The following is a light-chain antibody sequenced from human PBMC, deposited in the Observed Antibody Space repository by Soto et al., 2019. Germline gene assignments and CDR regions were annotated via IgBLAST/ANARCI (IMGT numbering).Light chain of an antibody. CDR1: SGHSTYA. J-gene: IGLJ3*02. CDR2: LDSDGSH. CDR3: QTWATGPDWV. V-gene: IGLV4-69*01. Sequence: QLVLTQSPSASASLGASVKLTCTLSSGHSTYAIAWHQQQPEKGPRYLMKLDSDGSHSKGDGIPDRFSGSSSGAERYLTISSHQSEDEADYYCQTWATGPDWVFGGGTKLTVL.